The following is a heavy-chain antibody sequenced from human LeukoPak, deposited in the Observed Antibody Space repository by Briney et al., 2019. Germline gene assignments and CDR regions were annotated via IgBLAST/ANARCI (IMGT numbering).Heavy chain of an antibody. CDR1: GFTFNNYG. V-gene: IGHV3-23*01. D-gene: IGHD2-21*01. CDR3: AKKSGDHFHFDF. CDR2: IGTSGANT. Sequence: GGSLRLSCAASGFTFNNYGMGWVRQTPGKGLEWVATIGTSGANTYHADSVKGRFTISRDNSKSTLYLQMDSVRAEDTAVYHCAKKSGDHFHFDFWGQGTLVTVSS. J-gene: IGHJ4*02.